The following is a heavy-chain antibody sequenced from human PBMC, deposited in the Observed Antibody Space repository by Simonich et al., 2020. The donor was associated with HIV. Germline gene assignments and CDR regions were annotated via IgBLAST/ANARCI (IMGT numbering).Heavy chain of an antibody. CDR2: TNTNTGNP. V-gene: IGHV7-4-1*02. CDR1: GYTFTTYT. Sequence: QVQLVKSGSELKMPGASVKVSCKASGYTFTTYTMNWVRQAPEQGLEGMGWTNTNTGNPTYAQGFTGRFVFSLDTSVSTSYLQISSLKAEDTAVYYCARDGRYYGMDVWGQGTTVTVSS. J-gene: IGHJ6*02. CDR3: ARDGRYYGMDV.